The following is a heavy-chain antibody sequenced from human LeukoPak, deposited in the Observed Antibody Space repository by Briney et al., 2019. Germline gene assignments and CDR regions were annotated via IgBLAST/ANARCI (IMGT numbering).Heavy chain of an antibody. CDR2: IYYSGST. V-gene: IGHV4-59*01. CDR1: GGSISSYY. J-gene: IGHJ4*02. CDR3: ASTGSGVGATGFDY. Sequence: SSETLSLTCTVSGGSISSYYWSWIRQPPGKGLEWIGYIYYSGSTNYNPSLKSRVTISVDTSKNQFSLKLSSVTAADTAVYYCASTGSGVGATGFDYWGQGTLVTVSS. D-gene: IGHD1-26*01.